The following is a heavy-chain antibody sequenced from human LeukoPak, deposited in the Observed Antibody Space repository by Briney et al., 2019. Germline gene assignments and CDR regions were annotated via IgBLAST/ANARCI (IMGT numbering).Heavy chain of an antibody. D-gene: IGHD2-2*01. V-gene: IGHV5-51*01. J-gene: IGHJ4*02. CDR2: VYPGDSDT. CDR1: GYSFSNSW. CDR3: ARRQVSSRYFDY. Sequence: GESLKISCKGSGYSFSNSWIGWVRQMPGEGLEWMGIVYPGDSDTIYSPSFQGQVTVSADKSVSTAYLQWSSLKALDTAMYCCARRQVSSRYFDYWGQXXXXXVSX.